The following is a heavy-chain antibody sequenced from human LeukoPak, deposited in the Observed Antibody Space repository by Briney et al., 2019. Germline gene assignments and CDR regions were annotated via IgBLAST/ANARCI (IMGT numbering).Heavy chain of an antibody. Sequence: SVKVSCKASGGTFISYAISWVRQAPGQGLEWMGGIIPIFGTANYAQKFQGRVTITADESTSTAYMELSSLRSEDTAVYYCASSPGSSREYFRHWGQGTLVTVSS. V-gene: IGHV1-69*01. CDR1: GGTFISYA. CDR3: ASSPGSSREYFRH. CDR2: IIPIFGTA. D-gene: IGHD6-13*01. J-gene: IGHJ1*01.